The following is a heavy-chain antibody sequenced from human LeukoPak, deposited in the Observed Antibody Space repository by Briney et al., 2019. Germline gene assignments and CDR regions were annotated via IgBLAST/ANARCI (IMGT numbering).Heavy chain of an antibody. D-gene: IGHD3-9*01. Sequence: ASVKVSCKASGYTFTGYYMHCVRQAPGQGLEWMGWINPNSGGTNYAQKFQGRVTMTRDTSISTAYMELSRLRSDDTAVYYRAREAILTGKLDYWGQGTLVTVSS. J-gene: IGHJ4*02. CDR1: GYTFTGYY. CDR3: AREAILTGKLDY. CDR2: INPNSGGT. V-gene: IGHV1-2*02.